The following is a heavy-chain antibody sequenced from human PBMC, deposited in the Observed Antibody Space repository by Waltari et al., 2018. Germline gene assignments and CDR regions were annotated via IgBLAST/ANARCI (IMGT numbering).Heavy chain of an antibody. V-gene: IGHV3-23*01. D-gene: IGHD3-10*01. J-gene: IGHJ3*01. CDR2: ISGTGGST. CDR1: GFPFSAHA. Sequence: EVKLLESGGGLVQRGGCLRLSCEASGFPFSAHAMFWVRKFQGKGREWVSSISGTGGSTYYPDSVKGRFTISRDNSRNTLYLQMDSLRAKDTSVYYCARDGRFRTDGFDVWGQGTMVTVSS. CDR3: ARDGRFRTDGFDV.